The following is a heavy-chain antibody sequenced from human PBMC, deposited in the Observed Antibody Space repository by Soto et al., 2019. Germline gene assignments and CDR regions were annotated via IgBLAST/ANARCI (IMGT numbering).Heavy chain of an antibody. CDR1: GSTFSSNA. CDR3: AKASSSWGFGYFDY. V-gene: IGHV3-23*01. Sequence: PGGSLRLSCAASGSTFSSNAMSWVRQAQGKGLEWVSAISGNGGSTYYADSVKGQFSISRDNSKNKLYLQMNSLRAEDTAAYYWAKASSSWGFGYFDYWGQGTLVTVSS. J-gene: IGHJ4*02. D-gene: IGHD6-13*01. CDR2: ISGNGGST.